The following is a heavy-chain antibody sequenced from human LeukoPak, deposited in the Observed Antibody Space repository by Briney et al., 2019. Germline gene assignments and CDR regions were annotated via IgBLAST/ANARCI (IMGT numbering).Heavy chain of an antibody. J-gene: IGHJ6*04. CDR1: GFTVSSNY. D-gene: IGHD6-19*01. CDR3: ASPPRDMAVAGKGYYYGMDV. CDR2: IYSGGST. Sequence: GGSLRLSCAASGFTVSSNYMSWVRQAPGKGLEWVSVIYSGGSTYYADSVKGRFTISRDNSKNTLYLQMNSLRAEDTAVYYCASPPRDMAVAGKGYYYGMDVWGKGTTVTVSS. V-gene: IGHV3-53*01.